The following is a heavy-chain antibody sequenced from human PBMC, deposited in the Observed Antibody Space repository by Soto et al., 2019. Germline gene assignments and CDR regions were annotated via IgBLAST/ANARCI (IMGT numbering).Heavy chain of an antibody. CDR2: IYYSGST. J-gene: IGHJ4*02. D-gene: IGHD4-17*01. Sequence: SETLSLTCTVSGGSISSSSYYWGWIRQPPGKGLEWIGSIYYSGSTYYNPSLKSRVTISVDTSKNQFSLKLSSVTAADTAVYYCARLEAIDYANIDYWGQRTLVTVSS. CDR3: ARLEAIDYANIDY. V-gene: IGHV4-39*01. CDR1: GGSISSSSYY.